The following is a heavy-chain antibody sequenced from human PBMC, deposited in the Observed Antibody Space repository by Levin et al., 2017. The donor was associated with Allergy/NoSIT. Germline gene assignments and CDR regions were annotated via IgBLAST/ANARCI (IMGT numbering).Heavy chain of an antibody. CDR2: ISYDGSNK. J-gene: IGHJ4*02. CDR1: GFTFSSYG. Sequence: SCAASGFTFSSYGMHWVRQAPGKGLEWVAVISYDGSNKYYADSVKGRFTISRDNSKNTLYLQMNSLRAEDTAVYYCAKERGYCSSASCEYYFDYWGQGTLVTVSS. CDR3: AKERGYCSSASCEYYFDY. V-gene: IGHV3-30*18. D-gene: IGHD2-2*01.